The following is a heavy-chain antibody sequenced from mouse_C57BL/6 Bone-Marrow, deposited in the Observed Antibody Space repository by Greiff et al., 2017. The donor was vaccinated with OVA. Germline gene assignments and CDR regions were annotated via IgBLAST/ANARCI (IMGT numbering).Heavy chain of an antibody. Sequence: VQLQQPGAELVKPGASVKLSCKASGYTFTSYWMQWVKQRPGQGLEWIGEIDPSDSYTNYNQKFKGKATLTVDTSSSTAYMQLSSLTSEDSAVYYCARYTTGFYAMDYWGQGTSVTVSS. J-gene: IGHJ4*01. V-gene: IGHV1-50*01. CDR3: ARYTTGFYAMDY. D-gene: IGHD1-1*01. CDR1: GYTFTSYW. CDR2: IDPSDSYT.